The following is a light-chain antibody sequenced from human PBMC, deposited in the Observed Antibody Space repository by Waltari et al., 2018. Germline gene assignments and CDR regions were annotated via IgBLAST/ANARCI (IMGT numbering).Light chain of an antibody. V-gene: IGLV2-14*01. CDR1: SSDFAVFNY. CDR2: DVS. J-gene: IGLJ3*02. CDR3: SSYTSTWV. Sequence: QSALTQSASVSGSPGQSITISCTGTSSDFAVFNYVSWYQQNPGKAPQLMIYDVSKRPSGVSNRFSGSKSGNTASLTISGLQAEDEADYYCSSYTSTWVFGGGTKLTVL.